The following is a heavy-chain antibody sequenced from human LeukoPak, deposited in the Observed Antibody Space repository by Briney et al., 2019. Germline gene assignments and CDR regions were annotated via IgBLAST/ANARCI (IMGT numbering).Heavy chain of an antibody. CDR3: ARSVYGSGSYMDV. CDR2: IRFDGDNK. D-gene: IGHD3-10*01. Sequence: GGSLRLSCAAFGFSFSSYGIHWVRQAPGKGLEWVAVIRFDGDNKYYGEAVKGRFTISRNNAENKLFLLMNNLRAEDTAVYFCARSVYGSGSYMDVWGQGTTVTVSS. J-gene: IGHJ6*03. CDR1: GFSFSSYG. V-gene: IGHV3-33*08.